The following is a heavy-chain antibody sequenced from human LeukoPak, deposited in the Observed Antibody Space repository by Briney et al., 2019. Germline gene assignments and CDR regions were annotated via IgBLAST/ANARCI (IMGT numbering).Heavy chain of an antibody. CDR3: ARAYDFWSGYSLDYYYGKDV. J-gene: IGHJ6*02. CDR1: GYTFTSYG. CDR2: ISPSKCNP. V-gene: IGHV1-18*01. D-gene: IGHD3-3*01. Sequence: GASVKVSCKASGYTFTSYGISWVRQAPGQGLEWMGWISPSKCNPNHAQELQGRVPITTDPSTGTGFIELRGLRTDDTAVYFFARAYDFWSGYSLDYYYGKDVRGQGTTGTVS.